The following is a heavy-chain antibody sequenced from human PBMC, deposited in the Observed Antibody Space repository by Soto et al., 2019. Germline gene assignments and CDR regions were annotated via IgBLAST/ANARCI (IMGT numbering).Heavy chain of an antibody. J-gene: IGHJ6*02. V-gene: IGHV5-10-1*01. Sequence: GESLKISCKGSGYSFTSYWISWVRQMPGKGLEWMGRIDPSDSYTNYSPSFQGHVTISADKSISTAYLQWSSLKASDTAMYYCANNAAMVRGVYGMDVWGQGTTVTVSS. D-gene: IGHD3-10*01. CDR1: GYSFTSYW. CDR2: IDPSDSYT. CDR3: ANNAAMVRGVYGMDV.